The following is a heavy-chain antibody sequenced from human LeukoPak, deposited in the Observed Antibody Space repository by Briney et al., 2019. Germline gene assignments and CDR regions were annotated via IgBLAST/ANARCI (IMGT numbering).Heavy chain of an antibody. CDR2: IRYDGSNK. CDR1: GFTFSSYG. CDR3: AKDKGSSWYGGPDY. Sequence: GGSLRLSCAASGFTFSSYGMHWVRQAPGKGLEWVAFIRYDGSNKYYADSVKGRFTISRDNSKNTLYLQMNSPRAEDTAVYYCAKDKGSSWYGGPDYWGQGTLVTVSS. V-gene: IGHV3-30*02. D-gene: IGHD6-13*01. J-gene: IGHJ4*02.